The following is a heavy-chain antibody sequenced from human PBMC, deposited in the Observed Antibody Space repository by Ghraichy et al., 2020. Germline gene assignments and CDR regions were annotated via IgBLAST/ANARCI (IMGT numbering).Heavy chain of an antibody. J-gene: IGHJ4*02. CDR1: GFTFSSYA. D-gene: IGHD3-10*01. Sequence: LSLTCAASGFTFSSYAMSWVRQAPGKGLEWVSAISGSGGSTYYADSVKGRFTISRDNSKNTLYLQMNSLRAEDTAVYYCANGPFGELPDFDYWGQGTLVTVSS. CDR2: ISGSGGST. CDR3: ANGPFGELPDFDY. V-gene: IGHV3-23*01.